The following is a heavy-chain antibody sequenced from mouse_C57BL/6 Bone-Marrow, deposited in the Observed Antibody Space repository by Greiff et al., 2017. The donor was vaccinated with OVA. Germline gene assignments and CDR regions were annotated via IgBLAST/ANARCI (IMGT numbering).Heavy chain of an antibody. CDR2: ISHGGSYT. CDR3: ARDVHDDFDY. CDR1: GFTFSSYA. Sequence: EVKLLESGAGLVKPGSSLKLSCAASGFTFSSYAMPWVRQTPIKRLEWIANISHGGSYTHYPHKVKGQVTLSGDKSTNNLYLQLSSLTSEDTAVYYCARDVHDDFDYWGQGTTVTVSS. J-gene: IGHJ4*01. D-gene: IGHD2-4*01. V-gene: IGHV5-4*01.